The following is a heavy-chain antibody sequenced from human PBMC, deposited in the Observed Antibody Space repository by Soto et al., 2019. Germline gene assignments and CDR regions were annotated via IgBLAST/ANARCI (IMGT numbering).Heavy chain of an antibody. Sequence: SETLSLTCGVSGDSIISNNWWTWVRQPPGKGLEWVGEIYHSESANYNPSLKRRVTISLDKSRNQFSLSLASVTAADAAVYLCARGTYITGRFALDIWGQGTMVT. V-gene: IGHV4-4*02. J-gene: IGHJ3*02. CDR3: ARGTYITGRFALDI. CDR2: IYHSESA. D-gene: IGHD6-19*01. CDR1: GDSIISNNW.